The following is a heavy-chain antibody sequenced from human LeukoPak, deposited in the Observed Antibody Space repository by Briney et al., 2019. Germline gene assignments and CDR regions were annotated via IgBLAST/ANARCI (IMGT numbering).Heavy chain of an antibody. D-gene: IGHD3-9*01. J-gene: IGHJ3*02. CDR3: AREGYDILTGYYSDAFDI. CDR2: IYYSGST. CDR1: GGSISSYY. V-gene: IGHV4-59*01. Sequence: SSETLSLTCTVSGGSISSYYWSWIRQPPGKGLEWIGYIYYSGSTNYNPSLKSRVTISVDTSKNQFSLKLSSVTAADTAVYYCAREGYDILTGYYSDAFDIWGQGTMVTVSS.